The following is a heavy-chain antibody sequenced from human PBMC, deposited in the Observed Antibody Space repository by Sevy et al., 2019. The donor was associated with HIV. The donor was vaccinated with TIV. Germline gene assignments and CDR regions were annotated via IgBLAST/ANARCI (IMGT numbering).Heavy chain of an antibody. CDR1: GGSLSSGAYS. CDR2: LYHSGST. J-gene: IGHJ4*02. Sequence: SETLSLTCAVSGGSLSSGAYSWSWIRQPPGKGLEWIGCLYHSGSTYYNPSLQSRVTISVDRSKNQFSLRLSSVTAADTVVYYCARVSGNSEWGYYFDSWGQGTLVTVFS. D-gene: IGHD2-15*01. V-gene: IGHV4-30-2*01. CDR3: ARVSGNSEWGYYFDS.